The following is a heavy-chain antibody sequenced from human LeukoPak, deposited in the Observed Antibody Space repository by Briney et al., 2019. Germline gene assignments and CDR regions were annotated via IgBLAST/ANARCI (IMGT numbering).Heavy chain of an antibody. V-gene: IGHV4-34*01. J-gene: IGHJ4*02. D-gene: IGHD2-8*02. Sequence: SETLPLTCAVYGGSFSGYYWSWIRQPPGKGLEWIGEINHSGSTNYNPSLKSRVTISVDTSKNQFSLKLSSVTAADTAVYYCARGLVLNGASYYFDYWGQGTLVTVSS. CDR2: INHSGST. CDR1: GGSFSGYY. CDR3: ARGLVLNGASYYFDY.